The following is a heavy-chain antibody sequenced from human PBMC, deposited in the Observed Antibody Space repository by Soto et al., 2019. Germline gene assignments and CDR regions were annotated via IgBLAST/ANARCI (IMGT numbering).Heavy chain of an antibody. Sequence: PGGSLRLSCAASGFTSSTYAMSWVRQAPGKGLEWVSGISSSGGSTNHADSVKGRFIISRDNSKNMVYLQMNSLRAEDTAVYYCACLAWFGDPVPPFDCWGQGIVVTVSS. CDR3: ACLAWFGDPVPPFDC. D-gene: IGHD3-10*01. J-gene: IGHJ4*02. CDR1: GFTSSTYA. V-gene: IGHV3-23*01. CDR2: ISSSGGST.